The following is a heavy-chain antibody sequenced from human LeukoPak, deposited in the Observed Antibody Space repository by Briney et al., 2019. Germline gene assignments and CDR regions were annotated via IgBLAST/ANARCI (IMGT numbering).Heavy chain of an antibody. J-gene: IGHJ5*02. V-gene: IGHV1-18*01. CDR3: ARAPNYYGSGNWFDP. CDR2: ISAYNGNT. Sequence: ASVKVSCKASGYTFTSYGISWVRQAPGQGLEWMGWISAYNGNTNYAQKLQGRVTMTTDTSTSTAYMELRSLRSDDTAVYYCARAPNYYGSGNWFDPWGQGTLVTVSS. CDR1: GYTFTSYG. D-gene: IGHD3-10*01.